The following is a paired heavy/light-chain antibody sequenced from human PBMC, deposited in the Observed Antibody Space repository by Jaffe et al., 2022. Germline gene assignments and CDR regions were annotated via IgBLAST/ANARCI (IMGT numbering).Heavy chain of an antibody. CDR3: ARDLDPYSGYDKDTFDI. J-gene: IGHJ3*02. D-gene: IGHD5-12*01. Sequence: QVQLVQSGSELKKPGASVKVSCKASGYDFSRFALNWVRQAPGQGLEWMGWIHSNTGNPTYAQGFTGRFVFSLDTSVNAAYLQISGLKTEDTGVYYCARDLDPYSGYDKDTFDIWGQGTMVTVSS. CDR1: GYDFSRFA. CDR2: IHSNTGNP. V-gene: IGHV7-4-1*02.
Light chain of an antibody. J-gene: IGLJ2*01. CDR2: RDY. CDR3: QLWDTNLNVF. Sequence: SYELTQSVSVSVALGQTARITCGGNDIGSYNVHWFQQRSGQAPVLVIYRDYNRPSGIPERFSGSNSGNTATLTITRVQVADEADYYCQLWDTNLNVFFGGGTHLAVL. V-gene: IGLV3-9*01. CDR1: DIGSYN.